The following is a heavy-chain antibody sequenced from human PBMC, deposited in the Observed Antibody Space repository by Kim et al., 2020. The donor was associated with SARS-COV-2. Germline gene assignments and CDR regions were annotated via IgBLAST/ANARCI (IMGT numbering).Heavy chain of an antibody. Sequence: SVKVSCKASGGTFSSYAISWVRQAPGQGLEWMGGIIPIFGTANYAQKFQGRVTITADESTSTAYMELSSLRSEDTAVYYCARRRTTGTTDDDAFDIWGQGTMVTVSS. J-gene: IGHJ3*02. CDR2: IIPIFGTA. D-gene: IGHD1-1*01. CDR1: GGTFSSYA. CDR3: ARRRTTGTTDDDAFDI. V-gene: IGHV1-69*13.